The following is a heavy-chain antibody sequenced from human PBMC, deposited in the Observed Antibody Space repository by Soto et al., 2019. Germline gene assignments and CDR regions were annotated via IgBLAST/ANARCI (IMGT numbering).Heavy chain of an antibody. D-gene: IGHD2-21*01. CDR3: ARGDHGEPRGAFDI. CDR1: GGTFSSYA. V-gene: IGHV1-69*01. J-gene: IGHJ3*02. Sequence: QVQLVQSGAEVKKPGSSVKVSCKASGGTFSSYAIRWVRQAPGQGLEWRGGIIPIFGTANYAQKVQGRVTITADESTSTAYMWLSSLRSEDTAVYYCARGDHGEPRGAFDIWAQGTMVTVSS. CDR2: IIPIFGTA.